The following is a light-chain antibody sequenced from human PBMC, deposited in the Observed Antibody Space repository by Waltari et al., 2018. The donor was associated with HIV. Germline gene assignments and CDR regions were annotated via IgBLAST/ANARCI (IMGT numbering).Light chain of an antibody. V-gene: IGKV3-20*01. CDR1: QSVSSNY. J-gene: IGKJ2*01. CDR3: QQYGSSPQYT. Sequence: EIVLTQSPGTLSLSPGERATLSCRASQSVSSNYLAWYQQKPGQAPRLLIYGASRRATGIPDRFSGSGSGTDFTLIISRLEPEDVAVYYCQQYGSSPQYTFGQGTKLEI. CDR2: GAS.